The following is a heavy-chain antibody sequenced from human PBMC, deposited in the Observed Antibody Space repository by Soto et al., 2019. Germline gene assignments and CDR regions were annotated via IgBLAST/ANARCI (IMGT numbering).Heavy chain of an antibody. CDR3: ARGRTVRDHDDFDL. Sequence: GGSLRLSCAASGFTFSSYSMHWVRQAPGKGLEWVAAMSYDGNSKYFADSVKGRFTISRDNSKNTLSLQMNSLGAEDSAVYYCARGRTVRDHDDFDLWGQGTLVTVSS. D-gene: IGHD2-21*01. J-gene: IGHJ4*02. V-gene: IGHV3-30-3*01. CDR2: MSYDGNSK. CDR1: GFTFSSYS.